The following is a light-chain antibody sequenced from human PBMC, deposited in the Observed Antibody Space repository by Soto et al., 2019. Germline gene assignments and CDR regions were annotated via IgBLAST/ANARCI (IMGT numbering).Light chain of an antibody. Sequence: EIVLTQSPATLSLSPGERATLSCRAGRSVTSYLAWNQQKPGQAPRLLIYVASSRATGIPDRFSGSGSGTDFTLTISSLEPEDFAVYYCQLRSNWPPTWTFGQGTKVEIK. CDR2: VAS. J-gene: IGKJ1*01. CDR1: RSVTSY. V-gene: IGKV3-11*01. CDR3: QLRSNWPPTWT.